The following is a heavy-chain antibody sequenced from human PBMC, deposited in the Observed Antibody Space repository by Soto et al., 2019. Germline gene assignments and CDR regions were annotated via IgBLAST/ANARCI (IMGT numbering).Heavy chain of an antibody. CDR2: IYPGTSNT. CDR3: ARGVDGHTWSLY. Sequence: HGESLKISCKGSGYSFTNYWIGWVRQMPGKGLEWMGIIYPGTSNTLYSPSFQGQVTISVDKSITTAFLQWSSLKASDTAMYYCARGVDGHTWSLYWGQGTLVTVSS. D-gene: IGHD3-3*01. J-gene: IGHJ4*02. CDR1: GYSFTNYW. V-gene: IGHV5-51*01.